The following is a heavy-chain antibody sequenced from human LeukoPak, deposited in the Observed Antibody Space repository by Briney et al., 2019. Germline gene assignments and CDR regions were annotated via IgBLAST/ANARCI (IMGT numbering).Heavy chain of an antibody. J-gene: IGHJ6*03. CDR3: AKAPGPIAAASYYYYMDV. CDR1: GFTFSSYA. D-gene: IGHD6-13*01. V-gene: IGHV3-23*01. Sequence: PGGSLRLSCAASGFTFSSYAMSWVRQAPGKGLEWVSAISASGGSTYYADSVKGRFTISRDNSKNTLYLQMNSLRAEDTAVYYCAKAPGPIAAASYYYYMDVWGKGTTVTISS. CDR2: ISASGGST.